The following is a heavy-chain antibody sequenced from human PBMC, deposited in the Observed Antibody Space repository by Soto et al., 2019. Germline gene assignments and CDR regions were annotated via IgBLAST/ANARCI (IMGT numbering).Heavy chain of an antibody. CDR1: GYSFTSYW. V-gene: IGHV5-51*01. D-gene: IGHD3-3*01. Sequence: GESLKISCKGSGYSFTSYWIGWVRQMPGKGLEWMGIIYPGDSDTRYSPSFQGQVTISADKSISTAYLQWSSLKASDTAMYYCARSRITIFGVVITNDPTGWFDPWGQGTLVTVSS. CDR2: IYPGDSDT. CDR3: ARSRITIFGVVITNDPTGWFDP. J-gene: IGHJ5*02.